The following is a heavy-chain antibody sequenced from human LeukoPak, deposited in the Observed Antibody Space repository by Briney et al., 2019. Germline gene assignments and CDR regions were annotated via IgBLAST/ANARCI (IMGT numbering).Heavy chain of an antibody. V-gene: IGHV1-18*01. CDR3: ARFYDSSGYPTVGDAFDI. D-gene: IGHD3-22*01. Sequence: ASVKVSCKASGYTFTSYGISWVRQAPGQGLEWMGWISAYIGNTNYAQKLQGRVTMTTDTSTSAAYMELRNLRSDDTAVYYCARFYDSSGYPTVGDAFDIWGQGTMVTVSS. J-gene: IGHJ3*02. CDR1: GYTFTSYG. CDR2: ISAYIGNT.